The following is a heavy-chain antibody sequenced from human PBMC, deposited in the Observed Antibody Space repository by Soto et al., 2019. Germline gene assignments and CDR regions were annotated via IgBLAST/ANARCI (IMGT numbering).Heavy chain of an antibody. D-gene: IGHD1-26*01. CDR3: AKDQIIVGAKSLDY. V-gene: IGHV3-30-3*01. CDR1: GFTFSSYA. Sequence: PGGSLRLSCAASGFTFSSYAMHWVRQAPGKGLEWVAVISYDGSNKYYADSVKGRFTISRDNSKNTLYLQMNSLRAEDTAVYYCAKDQIIVGAKSLDYWGQGTLVTVSS. CDR2: ISYDGSNK. J-gene: IGHJ4*02.